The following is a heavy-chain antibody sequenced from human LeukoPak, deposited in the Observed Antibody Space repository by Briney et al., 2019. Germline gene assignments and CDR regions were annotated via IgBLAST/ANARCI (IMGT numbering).Heavy chain of an antibody. J-gene: IGHJ4*02. D-gene: IGHD3-3*01. V-gene: IGHV4-38-2*01. CDR1: GYSISSGYY. CDR3: ARGTGGYYANFDY. CDR2: IYHSGST. Sequence: SETLSLTCAVSGYSISSGYYWGWIRQPPGKGLEWIGSIYHSGSTYYNPSLKSRVTMSVDTSNDQFSLKLSSVTAADTAVHHCARGTGGYYANFDYWGQGTLVTVSS.